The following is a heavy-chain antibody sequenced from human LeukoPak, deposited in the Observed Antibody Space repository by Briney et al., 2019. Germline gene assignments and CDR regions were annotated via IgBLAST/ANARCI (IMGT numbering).Heavy chain of an antibody. CDR1: GFSFSSYH. V-gene: IGHV3-48*01. CDR3: ARTHERDLDY. Sequence: GGSLRLSCEASGFSFSSYHMNWVRQAPGKGLEWVSYISIINSTIYYADSVKGRFTISRDDAKNSVYLQMNSLRAEDTAVYYCARTHERDLDYWGQGTLVTVSS. J-gene: IGHJ4*02. CDR2: ISIINSTI.